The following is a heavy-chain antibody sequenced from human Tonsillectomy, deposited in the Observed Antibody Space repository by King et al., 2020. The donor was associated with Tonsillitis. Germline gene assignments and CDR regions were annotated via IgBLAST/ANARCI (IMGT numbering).Heavy chain of an antibody. Sequence: QLVQSGAEVKKPGASLKVSCKTSEYTFTDYYIHWVRQAPGQGLEWMGWVNPNSGGTNYAQSFQGRVTMTSDTSISTAYMELSRLRSDDTAVYYCSRETLAFDCWGQGTLVTVSS. CDR2: VNPNSGGT. V-gene: IGHV1-2*02. CDR1: EYTFTDYY. J-gene: IGHJ4*02. CDR3: SRETLAFDC.